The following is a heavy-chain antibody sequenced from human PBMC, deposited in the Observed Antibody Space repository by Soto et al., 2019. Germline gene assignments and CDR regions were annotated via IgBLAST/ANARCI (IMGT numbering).Heavy chain of an antibody. CDR1: GYSFTKYH. Sequence: ASVKVSCKASGYSFTKYHMHWVRQAPGQGLEWMGWINPGSGVTNQAQKFQGRVTMTRDTSITTTYMELNSLTSDDTAVYYCARVAGHKNARFDTWGQGALVTVS. CDR2: INPGSGVT. CDR3: ARVAGHKNARFDT. V-gene: IGHV1-2*02. D-gene: IGHD1-1*01. J-gene: IGHJ5*02.